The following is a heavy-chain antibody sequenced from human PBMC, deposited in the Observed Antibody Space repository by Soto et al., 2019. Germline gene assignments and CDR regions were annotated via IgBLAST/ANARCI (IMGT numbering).Heavy chain of an antibody. CDR2: IYYSGST. D-gene: IGHD2-2*01. CDR3: ARRAPIVLVPAAVSYYGMDV. Sequence: QLQLQESGPGLVKPSETLSLTCTVSGGSISSSSYYWGWIRQPPGKGLEWIGSIYYSGSTYYNPSLKSRVTISVDTSKNQFSLKLSSVTAADTAVYYCARRAPIVLVPAAVSYYGMDVWGQGTTVTVSS. V-gene: IGHV4-39*01. CDR1: GGSISSSSYY. J-gene: IGHJ6*02.